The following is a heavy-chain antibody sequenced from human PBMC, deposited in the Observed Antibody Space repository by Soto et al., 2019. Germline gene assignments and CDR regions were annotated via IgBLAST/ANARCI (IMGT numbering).Heavy chain of an antibody. V-gene: IGHV3-15*01. CDR3: TTDYGWAFGI. Sequence: GGSQRLRSVVSEVSCSDAGMSWIRQAPGKGLEWLGRIQSQNDGGTVDYPAAAKGRFTMSRDDSKNTLYLQLNSLKIEDTAVYYCTTDYGWAFGIWGQGTVVTVS. J-gene: IGHJ3*02. CDR2: IQSQNDGGTV. D-gene: IGHD4-17*01. CDR1: EVSCSDAG.